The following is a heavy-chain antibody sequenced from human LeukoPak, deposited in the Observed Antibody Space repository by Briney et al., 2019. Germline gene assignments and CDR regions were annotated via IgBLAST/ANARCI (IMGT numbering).Heavy chain of an antibody. CDR2: IWYDGSNK. CDR3: AKALPWCGGDCYPDY. J-gene: IGHJ4*02. Sequence: PGGSLRLSCAASGFTFSSYGMHWVRQAPGKGLEWVAVIWYDGSNKYYADSVKGRFTISRDNSKNMLYLQMNSLRAEDTAVYYCAKALPWCGGDCYPDYWGQGTLVTVSS. CDR1: GFTFSSYG. V-gene: IGHV3-33*06. D-gene: IGHD2-21*02.